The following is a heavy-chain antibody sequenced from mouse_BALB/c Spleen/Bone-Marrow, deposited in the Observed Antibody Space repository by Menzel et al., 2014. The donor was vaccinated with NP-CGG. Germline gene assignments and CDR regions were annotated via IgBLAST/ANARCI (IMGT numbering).Heavy chain of an antibody. V-gene: IGHV14-3*02. J-gene: IGHJ4*01. Sequence: AQLQQPGAELVKPGASVKLSCTASGFNIKDTYMHWVKQRPEQRLEWIGRIDPANGNTKYDPKFQGKATITADTSSNTAYLQLSSLTSEDTAVYYCARWEYYAMDYWGQGTSVTVSS. CDR3: ARWEYYAMDY. CDR1: GFNIKDTY. D-gene: IGHD4-1*01. CDR2: IDPANGNT.